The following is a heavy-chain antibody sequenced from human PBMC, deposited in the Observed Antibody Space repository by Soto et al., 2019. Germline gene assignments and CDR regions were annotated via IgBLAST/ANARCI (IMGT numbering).Heavy chain of an antibody. CDR2: IKWDDDK. V-gene: IGHV2-5*02. CDR3: ARSTVDLGYCSGGTCFYLDY. D-gene: IGHD2-15*01. CDR1: GFSFSTAAVG. J-gene: IGHJ4*02. Sequence: QITLKESGPTLVKPTQTLTLTCSSSGFSFSTAAVGVAWIRQPPGKALEWLALIKWDDDKRYSPSLKSRPTITKDTSKNQVVLTMTNMDPVDTATYYCARSTVDLGYCSGGTCFYLDYWGQGTLVIVSS.